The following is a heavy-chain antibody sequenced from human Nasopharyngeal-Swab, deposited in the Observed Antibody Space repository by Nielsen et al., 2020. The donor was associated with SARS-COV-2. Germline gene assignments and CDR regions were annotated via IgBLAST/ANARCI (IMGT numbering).Heavy chain of an antibody. J-gene: IGHJ6*02. CDR2: INPNSGGT. CDR3: ARGASIYYYYYGMDV. Sequence: ASVKVSCKASGYTFTGYYMHWVRQAPGQGLEWMGWINPNSGGTNYAQKFQGWVTMTRDTSISTAYMELSRLRSDDTAVYYCARGASIYYYYYGMDVWGQGTMVTVSS. CDR1: GYTFTGYY. D-gene: IGHD3-16*01. V-gene: IGHV1-2*04.